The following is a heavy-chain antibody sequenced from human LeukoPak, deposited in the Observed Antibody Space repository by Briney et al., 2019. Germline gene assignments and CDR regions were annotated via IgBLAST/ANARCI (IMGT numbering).Heavy chain of an antibody. J-gene: IGHJ6*03. CDR3: ARVPSYYDSSGYYPNYYYMDV. CDR2: ITSTSSYM. Sequence: TGGSLRLSCAASGFTFSTYNMNWVRQAPGKGLEWVSSITSTSSYMYYADSVKGRFTISRDNSKNTLYLQMNSLRAEDTAVYYCARVPSYYDSSGYYPNYYYMDVWGKGTTVTISS. CDR1: GFTFSTYN. V-gene: IGHV3-21*04. D-gene: IGHD3-22*01.